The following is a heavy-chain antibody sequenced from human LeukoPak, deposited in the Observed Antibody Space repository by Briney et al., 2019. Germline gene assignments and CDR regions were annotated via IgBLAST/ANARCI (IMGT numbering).Heavy chain of an antibody. Sequence: PSETLSLICTVSGGSISTYYWNWIRQSPEKGLEWIGYVYYTGITKYNPSLKSRVTISVDTSKNQFSLKLSSVTAADTAVYYCARLPVRGSGWPPYYYYYMDVWGKGTTVTISS. V-gene: IGHV4-59*12. CDR2: VYYTGIT. CDR3: ARLPVRGSGWPPYYYYYMDV. CDR1: GGSISTYY. J-gene: IGHJ6*03. D-gene: IGHD6-19*01.